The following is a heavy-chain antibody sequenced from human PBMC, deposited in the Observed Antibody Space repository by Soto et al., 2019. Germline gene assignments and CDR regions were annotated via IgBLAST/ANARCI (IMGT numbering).Heavy chain of an antibody. CDR2: IKSESDGGTT. V-gene: IGHV3-15*01. J-gene: IGHJ4*02. CDR3: TTDRRITLAHFDY. CDR1: GITLSSAW. D-gene: IGHD1-20*01. Sequence: GGSLRLSCAASGITLSSAWMSWVRQAPGKGLEWVARIKSESDGGTTDYTAPVKGRFTISRDDSKNTLYLQMNSLKTEDTAVYYCTTDRRITLAHFDYWGQGTLVTVSS.